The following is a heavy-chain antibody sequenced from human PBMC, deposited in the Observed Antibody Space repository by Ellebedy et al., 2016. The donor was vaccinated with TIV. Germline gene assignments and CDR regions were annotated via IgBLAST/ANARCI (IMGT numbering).Heavy chain of an antibody. J-gene: IGHJ4*02. CDR1: GGSISSYY. D-gene: IGHD3-3*01. V-gene: IGHV4-59*12. CDR2: IYYSGST. Sequence: SETLSLTCTVSGGSISSYYWSWIRQPPGKGLEWIGYIYYSGSTNYNPSLKSRVTISVDTSKNQFSLKLSSVTAADTAVYYCARAQGFGVVIRGVYFDYWGQGTLVTVSS. CDR3: ARAQGFGVVIRGVYFDY.